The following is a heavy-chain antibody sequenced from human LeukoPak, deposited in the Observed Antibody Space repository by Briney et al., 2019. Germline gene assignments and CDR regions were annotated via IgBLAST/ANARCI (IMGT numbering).Heavy chain of an antibody. Sequence: ASVKVSCKASGYTFTSYYMHWVRQAPGQGLEWMGIINPSGGSTSYAQKSQGRVTMTRDTSTSTVYMELSSLRSEDTAVYYCARAVTMIVVRSYYFDYWGQGTLVTVSS. CDR2: INPSGGST. V-gene: IGHV1-46*01. J-gene: IGHJ4*02. CDR1: GYTFTSYY. D-gene: IGHD3-22*01. CDR3: ARAVTMIVVRSYYFDY.